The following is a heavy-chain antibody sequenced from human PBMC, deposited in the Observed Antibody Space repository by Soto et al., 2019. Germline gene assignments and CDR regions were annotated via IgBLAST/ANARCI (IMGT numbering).Heavy chain of an antibody. CDR2: IKSKTDGGTT. Sequence: EVQLVESGGGLVKPGGSLRLSCAASGFTFSNAWMSWVRQAPGKGLEWVGRIKSKTDGGTTDYAAPVKGRFTISRDDSKNTLYLQMDSLRVEDTAVYYCARQGYRGSGTTSTTFDSWGQGTLVTVSS. CDR1: GFTFSNAW. V-gene: IGHV3-15*01. CDR3: ARQGYRGSGTTSTTFDS. D-gene: IGHD1-7*01. J-gene: IGHJ4*02.